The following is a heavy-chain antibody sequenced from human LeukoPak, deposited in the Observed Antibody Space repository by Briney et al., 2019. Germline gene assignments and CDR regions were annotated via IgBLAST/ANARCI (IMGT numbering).Heavy chain of an antibody. CDR1: GYSFTSYW. CDR3: ARHLTMITVPRDAFDI. Sequence: PGESLKISCKTSGYSFTSYWIGWVRQMPGKGLEWMGVIYPGDSDTRYSPSFQGQVTISADKSLSTAYLQWSGLKASETAMYYCARHLTMITVPRDAFDIWGQGTMVTVSS. D-gene: IGHD3-16*01. CDR2: IYPGDSDT. J-gene: IGHJ3*02. V-gene: IGHV5-51*01.